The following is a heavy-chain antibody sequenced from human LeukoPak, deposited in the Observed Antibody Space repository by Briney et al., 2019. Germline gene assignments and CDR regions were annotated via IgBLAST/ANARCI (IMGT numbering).Heavy chain of an antibody. D-gene: IGHD5-24*01. CDR1: GFTFGDYA. J-gene: IGHJ3*02. Sequence: GGSLRLSCTASGFTFGDYAMSWVRQAPGKGLEWVGFIRSKAYGGTTEYAASVKGRFTISRDDSKSIAYLQMNSLKTEDTAVYYCTREGMSKLMATMDAFDIWGRGTMVTVSS. CDR3: TREGMSKLMATMDAFDI. V-gene: IGHV3-49*04. CDR2: IRSKAYGGTT.